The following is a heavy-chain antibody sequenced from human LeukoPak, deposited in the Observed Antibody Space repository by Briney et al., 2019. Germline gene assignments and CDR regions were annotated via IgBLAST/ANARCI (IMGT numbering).Heavy chain of an antibody. CDR1: GFTFSSYW. J-gene: IGHJ4*02. CDR2: IKQDGSEK. Sequence: PGGSLRLSCAASGFTFSSYWMSWVRQAPGKGLEWVANIKQDGSEKYYVDSVKGRFTISRDNAKNSLYLQMNSLRAEDTAVYYCAREVEYYDFWSGYGTFDYWGQGTLVTVSS. D-gene: IGHD3-3*01. CDR3: AREVEYYDFWSGYGTFDY. V-gene: IGHV3-7*01.